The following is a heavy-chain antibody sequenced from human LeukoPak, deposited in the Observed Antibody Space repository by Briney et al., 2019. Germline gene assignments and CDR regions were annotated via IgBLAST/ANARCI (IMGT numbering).Heavy chain of an antibody. D-gene: IGHD1-26*01. Sequence: SETLSLSCTVSGGSISSYYWSWIRQPPGKGLEWIGYIYYSGSTNYNPSLKSRVTISVDTSKNQFSLKLSSVTAADTAVYYCARDGGSLGDYYYYMDVWGKGTTVTVSS. J-gene: IGHJ6*03. CDR3: ARDGGSLGDYYYYMDV. CDR2: IYYSGST. CDR1: GGSISSYY. V-gene: IGHV4-59*01.